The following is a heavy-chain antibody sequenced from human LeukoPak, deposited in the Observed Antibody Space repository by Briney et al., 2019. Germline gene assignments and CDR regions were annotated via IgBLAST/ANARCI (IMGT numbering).Heavy chain of an antibody. D-gene: IGHD2-21*01. CDR1: GGSFSGYY. Sequence: SETLSLTCAVYGGSFSGYYWSWIRQPPGKGLEWIGEINHSGSTNYNPSLKSRVTISVDTSKNQFSLKLSSVTAADTAVYYCARPLWFLNGPFDYWGQGTLVTVSS. CDR3: ARPLWFLNGPFDY. CDR2: INHSGST. V-gene: IGHV4-34*01. J-gene: IGHJ4*02.